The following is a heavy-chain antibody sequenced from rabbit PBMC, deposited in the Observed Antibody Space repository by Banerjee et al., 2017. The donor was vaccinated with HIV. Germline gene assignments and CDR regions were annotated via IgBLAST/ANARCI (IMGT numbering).Heavy chain of an antibody. D-gene: IGHD3-1*01. CDR2: IDPVFGSI. Sequence: QLVESGGGLVQPGGSLKLSCKASGFDFSSYGVSWVRQAPGKGLEWIGYIDPVFGSIHYASWVNGRFTISDHNAQNTLYLQLNSLTAADTATYFCARAGNNWYMGFNLWGPGTLVTVS. CDR1: GFDFSSYG. J-gene: IGHJ4*01. CDR3: ARAGNNWYMGFNL. V-gene: IGHV1S7*01.